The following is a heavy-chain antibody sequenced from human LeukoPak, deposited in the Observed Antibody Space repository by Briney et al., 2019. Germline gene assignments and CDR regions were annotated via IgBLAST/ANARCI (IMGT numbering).Heavy chain of an antibody. CDR1: GFTFNNYA. J-gene: IGHJ4*02. CDR3: ARAKGYTSSYSFDY. CDR2: IGISSGPL. D-gene: IGHD3-10*01. V-gene: IGHV3-48*04. Sequence: HPGGSLRLSCAASGFTFNNYAMNWVRQTPGGRLEWVSFIGISSGPLLYADSVKGRFTISGDNAKASVYLQMNRLRAEDTAVYYCARAKGYTSSYSFDYWGQGILVTVSS.